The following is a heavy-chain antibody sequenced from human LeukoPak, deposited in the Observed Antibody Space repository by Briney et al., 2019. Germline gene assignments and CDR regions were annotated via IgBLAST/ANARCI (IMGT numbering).Heavy chain of an antibody. CDR3: ATDPGGSYYYDY. V-gene: IGHV1-24*01. D-gene: IGHD1-26*01. J-gene: IGHJ4*02. CDR2: FDPEDGET. CDR1: GYTLTELS. Sequence: ASVKVSCKVSGYTLTELSMHWVRQAHGKGLEWMGGFDPEDGETIYAQKFQGRVTMTEDTSTDTAYMELSSLRSEDTAVYYCATDPGGSYYYDYWGQGTLVTVS.